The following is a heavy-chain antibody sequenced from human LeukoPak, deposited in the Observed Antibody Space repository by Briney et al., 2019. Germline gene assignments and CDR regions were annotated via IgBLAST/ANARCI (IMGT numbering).Heavy chain of an antibody. J-gene: IGHJ4*02. D-gene: IGHD6-13*01. CDR1: GFTFSTYW. CDR2: IKQDGSEK. CDR3: TREAAAGIDY. V-gene: IGHV3-7*01. Sequence: GGSLRLSCAASGFTFSTYWMSWVRQAPGRGLEWVANIKQDGSEKYYLDSVKGRFTISRDNAKNSLYLQMNSLRAEDTAVYFCTREAAAGIDYWGQGTLVTASS.